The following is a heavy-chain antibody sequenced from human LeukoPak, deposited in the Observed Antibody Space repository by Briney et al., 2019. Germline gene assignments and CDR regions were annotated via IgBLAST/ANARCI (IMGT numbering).Heavy chain of an antibody. Sequence: GASVKVSCKASGYTFTSYDINWVRQATGQGLEWMGWMNPNSGNTGYAQKFQGRVTMTRNTSISTAYMELSSLRSEDTAVYYCARGSALYYYYGMDVWGQGTTVTVSS. CDR1: GYTFTSYD. CDR2: MNPNSGNT. J-gene: IGHJ6*02. CDR3: ARGSALYYYYGMDV. V-gene: IGHV1-8*01.